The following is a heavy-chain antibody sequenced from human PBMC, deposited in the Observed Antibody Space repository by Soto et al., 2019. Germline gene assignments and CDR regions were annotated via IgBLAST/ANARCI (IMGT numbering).Heavy chain of an antibody. CDR3: AGDPRGYSYGYDY. J-gene: IGHJ4*02. V-gene: IGHV3-30-3*01. CDR1: GFTFSSYA. D-gene: IGHD5-18*01. CDR2: ISYDGSNK. Sequence: QVQLVESGGGVVQPGRSLRLSCAASGFTFSSYAMHWVRQAPGKGLEWVAVISYDGSNKYYADSVKGRFTISRDNSKNTLYLQMDRLRAEDTAVYYCAGDPRGYSYGYDYWGQGTLVTVSS.